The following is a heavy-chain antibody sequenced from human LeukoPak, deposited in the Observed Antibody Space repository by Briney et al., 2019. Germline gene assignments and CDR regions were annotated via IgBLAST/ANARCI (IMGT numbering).Heavy chain of an antibody. V-gene: IGHV3-21*01. Sequence: GGSLGLSCATSGFTFSSYSMNWVRQAPGKGLEWVSSISSSSSYIYYADSVKGRFTISRDNAKNSLYLQMNSLRAEDTAVYYCARGGYYDFWSGPAQKYGMDVWGQGTTVTVSS. J-gene: IGHJ6*02. D-gene: IGHD3-3*01. CDR1: GFTFSSYS. CDR3: ARGGYYDFWSGPAQKYGMDV. CDR2: ISSSSSYI.